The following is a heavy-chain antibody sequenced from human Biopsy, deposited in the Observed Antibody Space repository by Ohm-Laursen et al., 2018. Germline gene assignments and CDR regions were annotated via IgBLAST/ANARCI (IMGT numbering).Heavy chain of an antibody. V-gene: IGHV4-59*07. Sequence: SDTLSLTCIVSGGSISSYYWNWIRQPPGKGLEWIGYIYYSGTTDYSPSLKSRVTISIDKSKNQFFLKLSSVTAEDTAVYYCARDDAVTVIRGLYYWGQGALVTVSS. J-gene: IGHJ4*02. D-gene: IGHD2-21*02. CDR1: GGSISSYY. CDR2: IYYSGTT. CDR3: ARDDAVTVIRGLYY.